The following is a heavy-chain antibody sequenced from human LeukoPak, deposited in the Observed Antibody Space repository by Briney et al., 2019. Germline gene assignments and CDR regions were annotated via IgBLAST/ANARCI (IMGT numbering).Heavy chain of an antibody. CDR2: ISSSGSTV. J-gene: IGHJ4*02. CDR1: GFTFSDYY. CDR3: ARREYSSSWYYFDF. Sequence: GGSLRLSCAASGFTFSDYYMSRIRQAPGKGLEWVSYISSSGSTVYYADSVKGRFTISRDNAKNSLYLQMNSLRAEDTAVYYCARREYSSSWYYFDFWGQGTLVTVSS. D-gene: IGHD6-13*01. V-gene: IGHV3-11*01.